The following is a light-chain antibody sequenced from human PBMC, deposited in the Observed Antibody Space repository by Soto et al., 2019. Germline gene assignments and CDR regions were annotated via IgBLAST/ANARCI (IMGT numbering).Light chain of an antibody. CDR2: DVS. J-gene: IGKJ4*01. Sequence: DIQMTQSPSSLSASVGDRVTITCQASQDIKNFLNWFQQKPGKAPELLIYDVSILEKGVPSRFSGSASATQFTLAISSLQPEDVAPYYCQHYVSLPLTFGGGTKFEI. CDR3: QHYVSLPLT. CDR1: QDIKNF. V-gene: IGKV1-33*01.